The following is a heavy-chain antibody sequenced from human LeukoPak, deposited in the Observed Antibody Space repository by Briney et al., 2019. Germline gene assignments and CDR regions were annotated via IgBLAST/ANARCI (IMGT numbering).Heavy chain of an antibody. V-gene: IGHV4-34*01. Sequence: SETLSLTCAVYGGSFSGYYWSWIRQPPGKRLEWIGEIYHSGSTNYNPSLKSRVTISVDKSSNQFSLMLNFVTAADTAVYYCVRHLPDDYSLAFEYWGQGTLVTVSS. J-gene: IGHJ4*02. CDR1: GGSFSGYY. D-gene: IGHD2-21*01. CDR3: VRHLPDDYSLAFEY. CDR2: IYHSGST.